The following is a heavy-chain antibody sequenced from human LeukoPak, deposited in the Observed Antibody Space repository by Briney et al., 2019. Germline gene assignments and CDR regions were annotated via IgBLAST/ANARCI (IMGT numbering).Heavy chain of an antibody. V-gene: IGHV4-38-2*01. D-gene: IGHD3-16*01. CDR3: ARHITSNKRFDF. CDR1: GYSISSGYY. Sequence: SETLSLTCVVSGYSISSGYYWGWIRQPPGKGLGWIGSIYQSGGTFYNPSLKSRVTMSVDTSKNQFSLKLSSVTAADTAVYYCARHITSNKRFDFWGQGTLVTVSS. J-gene: IGHJ4*02. CDR2: IYQSGGT.